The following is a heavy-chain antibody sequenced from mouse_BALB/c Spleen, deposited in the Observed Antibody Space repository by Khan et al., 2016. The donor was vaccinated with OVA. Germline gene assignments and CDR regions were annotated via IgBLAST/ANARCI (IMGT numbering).Heavy chain of an antibody. D-gene: IGHD2-1*01. J-gene: IGHJ3*01. Sequence: EVELVESGGGLVKPGGSLKLSCAASGFTFSTYAMSWVRQTPEKRLEWVATISSDGDYTSYPDSVKGRFTISRDTAKNTLYLQMSSLRSEDTAMYYCARSPYGNFAYWGQGTLVTVSA. CDR3: ARSPYGNFAY. CDR2: ISSDGDYT. CDR1: GFTFSTYA. V-gene: IGHV5-9-3*01.